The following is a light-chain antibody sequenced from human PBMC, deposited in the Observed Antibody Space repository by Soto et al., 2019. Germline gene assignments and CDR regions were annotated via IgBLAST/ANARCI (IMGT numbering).Light chain of an antibody. CDR1: SSNIGSNF. V-gene: IGLV1-47*02. J-gene: IGLJ1*01. CDR2: TNN. Sequence: QSVLTQPPSASGTPGQRVTISCSGSSSNIGSNFVYWYQHLPGTAPKLLIYTNNQRPSGVPDRFSGSKSGTSASLAISGLRSEDEADYYCASWDGSLGGHVFGNGTKVTVL. CDR3: ASWDGSLGGHV.